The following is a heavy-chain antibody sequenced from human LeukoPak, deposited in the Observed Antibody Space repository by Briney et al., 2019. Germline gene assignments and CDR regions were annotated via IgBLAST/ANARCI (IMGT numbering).Heavy chain of an antibody. Sequence: PSQTLSLTCTVSGGSISSGSYYWSWIRQPPGKGLEWIGYIYYSGSTNYNPSLKSRVTISVDTSKNQFSLKLSSVTAADTAVYYCARDRYSSGWYETNWFDPWGQGTLVTVSS. CDR3: ARDRYSSGWYETNWFDP. D-gene: IGHD6-19*01. CDR1: GGSISSGSYY. V-gene: IGHV4-61*01. J-gene: IGHJ5*02. CDR2: IYYSGST.